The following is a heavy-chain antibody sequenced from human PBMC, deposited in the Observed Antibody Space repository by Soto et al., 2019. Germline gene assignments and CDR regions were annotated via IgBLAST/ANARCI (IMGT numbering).Heavy chain of an antibody. D-gene: IGHD4-4*01. CDR3: ARSPSWETTVTPYYFDY. J-gene: IGHJ4*02. CDR2: MNPKSANT. V-gene: IGHV1-8*01. CDR1: RYTFISYD. Sequence: QVQLVQSGAEVKKPGASVKVSCKASRYTFISYDINWVRQATGQGLEWMGWMNPKSANTGYAQNFQGRVTMTRNTSIGTAYMELRSLRSEDTAVYYCARSPSWETTVTPYYFDYWGQGTLVTVSS.